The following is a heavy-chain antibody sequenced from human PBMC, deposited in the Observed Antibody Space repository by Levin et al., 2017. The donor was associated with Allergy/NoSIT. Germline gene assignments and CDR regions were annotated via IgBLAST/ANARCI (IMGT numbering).Heavy chain of an antibody. D-gene: IGHD6-13*01. CDR1: GFTFSSYW. V-gene: IGHV3-7*01. J-gene: IGHJ5*02. CDR2: IKQDGSEK. Sequence: GGSLRLSCAASGFTFSSYWMSWVRQAPGKGLEWVANIKQDGSEKYYVDSVKGRFTISRDNAKNSLCLQMNSLRAEDTAVYYCAREPGYSSRGGWFDPWGQGTLVTVSS. CDR3: AREPGYSSRGGWFDP.